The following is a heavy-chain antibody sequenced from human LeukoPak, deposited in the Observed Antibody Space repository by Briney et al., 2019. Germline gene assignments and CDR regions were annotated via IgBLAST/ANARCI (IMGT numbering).Heavy chain of an antibody. Sequence: GASVKVSCKASGGTFSSYAINWVRQATGQGLEWMGWMNPNSGNTGYAQKFQGRVTMTRNTSISTAYMELSSLRSEDTAVYYCAGWLRELFAFDIWGQGTMVTVSS. V-gene: IGHV1-8*02. J-gene: IGHJ3*02. D-gene: IGHD1-26*01. CDR1: GGTFSSYA. CDR2: MNPNSGNT. CDR3: AGWLRELFAFDI.